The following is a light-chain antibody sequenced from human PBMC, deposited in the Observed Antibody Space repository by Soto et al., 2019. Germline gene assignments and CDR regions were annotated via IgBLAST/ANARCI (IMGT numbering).Light chain of an antibody. J-gene: IGKJ1*01. V-gene: IGKV3-20*01. CDR3: LQSASSLRT. Sequence: EIVLTQSPGTLSLSPGERATLSCRASQNVGKNFLSWYQQKPGQAPRLLVYGASTRATGIPDRFVGSGSGTDFTLTITRLEPEDFALYFCLQSASSLRTFGQGTTVEIK. CDR1: QNVGKNF. CDR2: GAS.